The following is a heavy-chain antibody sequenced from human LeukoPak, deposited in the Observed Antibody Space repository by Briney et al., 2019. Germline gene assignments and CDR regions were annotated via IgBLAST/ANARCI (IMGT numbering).Heavy chain of an antibody. CDR3: ARGHYYDSSGPALNWFDP. V-gene: IGHV6-1*01. CDR2: TYYRSKWYN. D-gene: IGHD3-22*01. CDR1: GDSVSSNSAA. Sequence: SQTLSLTCAISGDSVSSNSAAWNWIRQSPSRGLEWLGRTYYRSKWYNDYAVSVKSRITINPDTSKNQFSLQLNSVTPEDTAVYYCARGHYYDSSGPALNWFDPWGQGTLVTVSS. J-gene: IGHJ5*02.